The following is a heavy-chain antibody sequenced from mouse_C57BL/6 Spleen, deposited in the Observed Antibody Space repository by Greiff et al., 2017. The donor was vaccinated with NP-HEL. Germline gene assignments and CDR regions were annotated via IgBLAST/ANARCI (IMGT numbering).Heavy chain of an antibody. CDR1: GFSLTSYG. CDR2: IWSGGST. D-gene: IGHD2-1*01. J-gene: IGHJ3*01. CDR3: ARSVYYGNYYFAY. Sequence: QVQLQQSGPGLVQPSQSLSITCTVSGFSLTSYGVHWVRQSPGKGLEWLGVIWSGGSTDYNAAFISRLSISKDNSKSQVFFKMNSLQADDTAIYYCARSVYYGNYYFAYWGQGTLVTVSA. V-gene: IGHV2-2*01.